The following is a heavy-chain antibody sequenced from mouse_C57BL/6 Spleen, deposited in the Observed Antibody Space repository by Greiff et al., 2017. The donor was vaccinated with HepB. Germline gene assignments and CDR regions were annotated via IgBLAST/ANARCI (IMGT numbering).Heavy chain of an antibody. V-gene: IGHV1-53*01. CDR2: INPSNGGT. Sequence: QVQLQQPGTELVKPGASVKLSCKASGYTFTSYWMHWVKQRPGQGLEWIGNINPSNGGTNYNEKFKSKATLTVDKSSSTAYMQLSSLTSEDSAVYYGARIWWLLRGAMDYWGQGTSVTVSS. D-gene: IGHD2-3*01. CDR3: ARIWWLLRGAMDY. J-gene: IGHJ4*01. CDR1: GYTFTSYW.